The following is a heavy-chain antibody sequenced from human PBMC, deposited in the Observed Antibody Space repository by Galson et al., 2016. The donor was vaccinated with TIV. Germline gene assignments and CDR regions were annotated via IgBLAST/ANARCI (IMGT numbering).Heavy chain of an antibody. D-gene: IGHD2-8*01. CDR3: ARWTGVWGDGWFLP. CDR2: TYYRSKWYN. V-gene: IGHV6-1*01. CDR1: GDSVSNNVVA. J-gene: IGHJ5*02. Sequence: CSSSGDSVSNNVVARNWIWQSPSRGLVWLGRTYYRSKWYNDYAICVKSRLIINAHTSHNQVTLQLNSLTPEDTAVYYCARWTGVWGDGWFLPWGQGTRVTVSS.